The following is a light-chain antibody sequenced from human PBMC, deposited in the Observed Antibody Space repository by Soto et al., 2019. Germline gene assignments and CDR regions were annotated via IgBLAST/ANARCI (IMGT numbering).Light chain of an antibody. CDR1: QSISNW. V-gene: IGKV1-5*03. J-gene: IGKJ1*01. Sequence: DIQMTQSPSTLSASVGDRVTITCRASQSISNWLAWYQQKPGTTPKLLIYRASSLESGVPSRFSGSGSGTDFTLTISSLQPADFATYYCQHYNSYSETFGQGTKVEIK. CDR3: QHYNSYSET. CDR2: RAS.